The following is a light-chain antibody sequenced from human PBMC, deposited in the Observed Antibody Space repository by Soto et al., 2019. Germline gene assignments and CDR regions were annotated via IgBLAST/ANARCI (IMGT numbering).Light chain of an antibody. CDR2: EVS. V-gene: IGLV2-23*02. Sequence: QSALTQPASVSGSPGQSITISCTGTSSDVGSYNLVSWYQQHPGKAPKLMIYEVSKRPSGVSNRFSGSKSGNTASLTISGLQGEDEADYYCCSYAGSSPVVFGGGTKLTVL. CDR1: SSDVGSYNL. J-gene: IGLJ2*01. CDR3: CSYAGSSPVV.